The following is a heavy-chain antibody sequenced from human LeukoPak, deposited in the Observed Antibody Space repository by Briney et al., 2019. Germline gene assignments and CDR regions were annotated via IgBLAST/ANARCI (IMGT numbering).Heavy chain of an antibody. CDR2: ISSSVSYI. J-gene: IGHJ6*02. V-gene: IGHV3-21*01. CDR1: AFTFRDYS. Sequence: GGSLRLSCVASAFTFRDYSMNWVRQAPGKGLEWVSSISSSVSYIYYADSVKGRFTISRDNAKNSLYLQMNSLRAEDTAVYYCARPYDFWSGSRYGMDVWGQGTTVTVSS. CDR3: ARPYDFWSGSRYGMDV. D-gene: IGHD3-3*01.